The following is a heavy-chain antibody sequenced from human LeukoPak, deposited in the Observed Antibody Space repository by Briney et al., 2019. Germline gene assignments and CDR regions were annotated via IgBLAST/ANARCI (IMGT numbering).Heavy chain of an antibody. CDR2: ISGSGGST. D-gene: IGHD5-24*01. CDR3: TKWTGYSDS. CDR1: RFTFSSYE. Sequence: PGGSLRLSCAASRFTFSSYEMNWVRQAPGKGLEWVSAISGSGGSTYYADSVKGRFTISRDNSKNTLDLQMNSLRADDTAVYYCTKWTGYSDSWGQGTLVTVSS. J-gene: IGHJ4*02. V-gene: IGHV3-23*01.